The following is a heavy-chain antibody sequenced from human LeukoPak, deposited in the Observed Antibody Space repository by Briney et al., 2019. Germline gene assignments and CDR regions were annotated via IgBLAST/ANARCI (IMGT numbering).Heavy chain of an antibody. CDR1: GGSFSGHY. CDR2: VIHDGAT. Sequence: PSETLSLTCDVYGGSFSGHYWTWIRQPPGKGLEWIGEVIHDGATNYSPSLGSRVTISIDTSKNQFSLRLTSVTAADTAVYYCARGPYYFDSDSGYYYWGQGTLVSVSS. V-gene: IGHV4-34*01. J-gene: IGHJ4*02. CDR3: ARGPYYFDSDSGYYY. D-gene: IGHD3-22*01.